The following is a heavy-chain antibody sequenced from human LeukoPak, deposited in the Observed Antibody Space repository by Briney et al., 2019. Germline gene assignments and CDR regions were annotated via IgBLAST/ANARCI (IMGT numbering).Heavy chain of an antibody. D-gene: IGHD3-9*01. V-gene: IGHV4-34*01. J-gene: IGHJ4*02. Sequence: PSETLSLTCAVYGGPFSGYSWGWIRHPPGKGLKWIGEINHSGSTNYNPSLKSRVTISVDTSKNQFSLKLSSVTAADTAVYYCARRSLRYFDWLRWGQGTLVTVSS. CDR1: GGPFSGYS. CDR3: ARRSLRYFDWLR. CDR2: INHSGST.